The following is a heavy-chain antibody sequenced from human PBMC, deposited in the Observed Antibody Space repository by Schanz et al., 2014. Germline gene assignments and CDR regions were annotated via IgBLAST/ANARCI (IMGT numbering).Heavy chain of an antibody. D-gene: IGHD3-10*01. CDR1: TFTFDHYA. CDR2: ISDSGDTA. V-gene: IGHV3-23*01. CDR3: ARWFLIRGVILDS. J-gene: IGHJ4*02. Sequence: EVQLLESGGGLVQPGGSLRLSCSASTFTFDHYAMTWVRQAPGKGLEWVSLISDSGDTAYYADSVKGRFTMSRDNAKNTLYLQMNSLRADDTAMYYCARWFLIRGVILDSWGQGTLVTVSS.